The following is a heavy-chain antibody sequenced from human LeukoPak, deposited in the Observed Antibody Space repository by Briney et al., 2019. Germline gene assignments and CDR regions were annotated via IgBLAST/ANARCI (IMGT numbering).Heavy chain of an antibody. CDR1: GGSFSGYY. J-gene: IGHJ4*02. D-gene: IGHD2-2*01. V-gene: IGHV4-59*01. Sequence: PSETLSLTCAVYGGSFSGYYWSWIRQPPGKGLEWIGYIYYSGSTNYNPSLKSRVTISVDTSKNQFSLKLSSVTAADTAVYYCARVERYCSSTSCHYFDYWGQGTLVTVSS. CDR3: ARVERYCSSTSCHYFDY. CDR2: IYYSGST.